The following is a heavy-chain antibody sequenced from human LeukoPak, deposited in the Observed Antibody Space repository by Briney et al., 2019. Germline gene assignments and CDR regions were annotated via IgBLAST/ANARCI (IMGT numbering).Heavy chain of an antibody. CDR3: ARGGSSGYIRNFDY. J-gene: IGHJ4*02. Sequence: PSQTLSLTCTVSGGSISSGDYYWSWIRQPPGKGLEWIGYIYYSGSTYYSPSLKSRVTISVDTSKNQFSLKLSSVTAADTAVYYCARGGSSGYIRNFDYWGQGTLVTVSS. D-gene: IGHD5-18*01. CDR2: IYYSGST. CDR1: GGSISSGDYY. V-gene: IGHV4-30-4*01.